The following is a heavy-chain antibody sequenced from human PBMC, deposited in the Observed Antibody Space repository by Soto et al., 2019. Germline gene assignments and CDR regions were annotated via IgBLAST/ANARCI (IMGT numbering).Heavy chain of an antibody. CDR3: SNTSGGYYYYGMDV. Sequence: GGSLRLSCAASGFTFSSYWMSWVRQAPGKGLEWVANIKQDGSDKYYVDSVKGRFTISRDNAKNSLYLQMNSLRAEDADVYSCSNTSGGYYYYGMDVWGQGTTVTVSS. CDR2: IKQDGSDK. D-gene: IGHD1-26*01. CDR1: GFTFSSYW. V-gene: IGHV3-7*01. J-gene: IGHJ6*02.